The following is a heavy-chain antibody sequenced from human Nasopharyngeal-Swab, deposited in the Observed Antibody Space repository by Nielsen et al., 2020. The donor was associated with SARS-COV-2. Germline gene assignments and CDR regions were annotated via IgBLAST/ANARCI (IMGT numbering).Heavy chain of an antibody. V-gene: IGHV3-13*01. CDR2: IGTAGDT. CDR3: ARHYDFWSGYYNSHFYGMDV. CDR1: GFTFSSYD. D-gene: IGHD3-3*01. J-gene: IGHJ6*02. Sequence: GESLKISCAASGFTFSSYDMHWVRQATGKGLEWVSAIGTAGDTYYPGSVKGRFTISRENAKNSLYLQMNSLRAGDTAVYYCARHYDFWSGYYNSHFYGMDVWGQGTTVTVSS.